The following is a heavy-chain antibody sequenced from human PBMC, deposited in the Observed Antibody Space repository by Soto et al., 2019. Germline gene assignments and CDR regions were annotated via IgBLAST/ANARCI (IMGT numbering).Heavy chain of an antibody. Sequence: QVQLVQSGAEVKKPGSSVKVSCKASGGTFSSYTISWVRQAPGQGLEWMGRIIPILGIANYAQKFQGRVTITADKSTSTAYMELSSLRSEDTAVYYCARARCAACLGRGNYDFWSGYYVFDYWGQGTLVTVSS. D-gene: IGHD3-3*01. V-gene: IGHV1-69*02. J-gene: IGHJ4*02. CDR1: GGTFSSYT. CDR3: ARARCAACLGRGNYDFWSGYYVFDY. CDR2: IIPILGIA.